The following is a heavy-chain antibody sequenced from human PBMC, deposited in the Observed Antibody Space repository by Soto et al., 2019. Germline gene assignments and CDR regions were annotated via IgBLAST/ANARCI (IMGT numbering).Heavy chain of an antibody. CDR2: ISAYNGNT. J-gene: IGHJ3*02. Sequence: ASVKVSCKASGGTFSSYAISWVRQAPGQGLEWMGWISAYNGNTNYAQKLQGRVTMTTDTSTSTAYMELRSPRSDDTAVYYCARVYYDFGSGYVDAFDIWGQGTMVTVSS. CDR1: GGTFSSYA. CDR3: ARVYYDFGSGYVDAFDI. D-gene: IGHD3-3*01. V-gene: IGHV1-18*01.